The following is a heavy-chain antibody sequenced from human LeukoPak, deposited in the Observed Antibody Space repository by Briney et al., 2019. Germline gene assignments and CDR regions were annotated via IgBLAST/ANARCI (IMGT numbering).Heavy chain of an antibody. CDR3: ARGGTRDLSYFDY. V-gene: IGHV4-30-4*01. J-gene: IGHJ4*02. CDR2: IYYSGST. CDR1: GGSISSGDYY. Sequence: SGTLSLTCTVSGGSISSGDYYWSWIRQPPGKGLEWIGYIYYSGSTYYNPSLKSRVTISVDTSKNQFSLKLSSVTAADTAVYYCARGGTRDLSYFDYWGQGTLVTVSS. D-gene: IGHD1-1*01.